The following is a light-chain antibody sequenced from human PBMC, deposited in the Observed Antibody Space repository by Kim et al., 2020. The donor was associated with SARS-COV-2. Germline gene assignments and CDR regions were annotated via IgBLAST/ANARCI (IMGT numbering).Light chain of an antibody. CDR2: DDS. CDR1: QSISSW. J-gene: IGKJ2*01. CDR3: QQYNSYSPYT. Sequence: ASVGERVTITRRASQSISSWMAWYQQKREKTPKLLIYDDSSLESGVPSRFSGSGSGTEFTLTISSLQPDDFATYYCQQYNSYSPYTFGQGTKLEI. V-gene: IGKV1-5*01.